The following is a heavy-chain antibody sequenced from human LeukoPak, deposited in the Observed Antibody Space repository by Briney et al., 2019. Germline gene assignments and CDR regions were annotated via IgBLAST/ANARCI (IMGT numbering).Heavy chain of an antibody. CDR1: GGSINSGSYY. D-gene: IGHD1-26*01. J-gene: IGHJ4*02. Sequence: SETLSLTCTVSGGSINSGSYYWNWIRQPAGKGLEWIGRIYTSGSTNYNPSLKSRVTISVDTSKNQFSLNLNSVTAADTAVYYCASQQNKFSGSHQYFDYWGQGTLVTVSS. CDR2: IYTSGST. CDR3: ASQQNKFSGSHQYFDY. V-gene: IGHV4-61*02.